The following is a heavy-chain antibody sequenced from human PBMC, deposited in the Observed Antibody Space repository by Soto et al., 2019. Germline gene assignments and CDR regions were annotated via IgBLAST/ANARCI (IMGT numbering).Heavy chain of an antibody. J-gene: IGHJ4*02. D-gene: IGHD3-10*01. CDR3: TRLISAAQVY. V-gene: IGHV3-73*01. CDR2: IRDRAFSYAT. Sequence: GGSLRLSCAASGFVFKDSSIHWVRQASGKGLEWVGRIRDRAFSYATAYAASVKGRFTISRDDSTNTAYLQMNSLKTEDTASDYCTRLISAAQVYWGQGTLVTVSS. CDR1: GFVFKDSS.